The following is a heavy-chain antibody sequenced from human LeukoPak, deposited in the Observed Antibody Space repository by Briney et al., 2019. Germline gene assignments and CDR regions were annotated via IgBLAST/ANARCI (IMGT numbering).Heavy chain of an antibody. D-gene: IGHD3-22*01. CDR1: GGSISSYY. CDR2: IHHSGST. V-gene: IGHV4-59*12. J-gene: IGHJ4*02. CDR3: ARVGDSSGLYFDY. Sequence: SETLSLTCNVSGGSISSYYWSWIRQPPGKGLEWIGYIHHSGSTNYNPSLKSRVTISVDTSKNQFSLKLSSVTAADTAVYYCARVGDSSGLYFDYWGQGTLVTVSS.